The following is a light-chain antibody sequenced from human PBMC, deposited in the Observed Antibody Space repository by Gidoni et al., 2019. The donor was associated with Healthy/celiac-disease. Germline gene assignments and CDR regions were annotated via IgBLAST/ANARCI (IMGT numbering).Light chain of an antibody. V-gene: IGKV3-20*01. J-gene: IGKJ2*01. CDR3: QQYGSSPMYT. CDR1: QSVSSSY. Sequence: PGERATLSCRASQSVSSSYLAWYQQKPGQAPRLLISGASSGSGTDFTLTISRLEPEDFAVYYCQQYGSSPMYTFGQGTKLEIK. CDR2: GAS.